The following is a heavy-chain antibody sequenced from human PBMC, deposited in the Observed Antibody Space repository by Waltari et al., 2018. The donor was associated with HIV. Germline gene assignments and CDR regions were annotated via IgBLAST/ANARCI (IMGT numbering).Heavy chain of an antibody. V-gene: IGHV3-74*01. J-gene: IGHJ6*02. Sequence: EVQLVESGGGLVQPGGSLRLSCAASGFTFSSYWMHWVRQAPGKGLVWVSRINRDGSSTSYADSVKGRFTISRDNAKNTLYLQMNSLRAEDTAVYYCARGFFSRYYYYYGMDVWGQGTTVTVSS. CDR3: ARGFFSRYYYYYGMDV. CDR1: GFTFSSYW. CDR2: INRDGSST. D-gene: IGHD3-10*01.